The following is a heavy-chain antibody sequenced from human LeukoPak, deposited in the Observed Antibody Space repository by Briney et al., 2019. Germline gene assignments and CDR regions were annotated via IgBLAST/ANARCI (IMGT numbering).Heavy chain of an antibody. Sequence: GSLRLSCATSGFTFSTYSMNWVRQAPGKGLEWVSYIDSDSTTKFYADSVKGRFTISRDNVKNSLYLQMNSLRAEDTAVYYCATPFDYWGQGTQVTVSS. CDR2: IDSDSTTK. V-gene: IGHV3-48*01. J-gene: IGHJ4*02. CDR1: GFTFSTYS. CDR3: ATPFDY.